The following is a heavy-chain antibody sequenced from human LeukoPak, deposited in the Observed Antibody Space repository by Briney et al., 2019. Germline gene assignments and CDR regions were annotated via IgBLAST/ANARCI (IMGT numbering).Heavy chain of an antibody. V-gene: IGHV1-18*01. CDR1: GYTFTSYG. CDR3: ARQPVSDFWSGYSAYHDY. Sequence: ASVKVSCKSSGYTFTSYGISWVRQAPGQGLAWMGWISAYNGNTNYAQKLQGRVTMTTDTSTSTAYMELRSLRSDDTAVYYCARQPVSDFWSGYSAYHDYWGQGTLVTVSS. D-gene: IGHD3-3*01. J-gene: IGHJ4*02. CDR2: ISAYNGNT.